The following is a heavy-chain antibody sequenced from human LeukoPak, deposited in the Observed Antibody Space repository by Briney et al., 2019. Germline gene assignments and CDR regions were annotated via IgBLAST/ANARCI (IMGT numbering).Heavy chain of an antibody. CDR1: GFTFSSYG. Sequence: QAGGSLRLSCAASGFTFSSYGMRWVRQAPGKGLEWVAFIRYDGSNKYYADSVKGRFTISRDNSKNTLYLQMNSLRAEDTAVYYCAKANRGWYYFDYWGQGTLVTVSS. D-gene: IGHD6-19*01. V-gene: IGHV3-30*02. J-gene: IGHJ4*02. CDR3: AKANRGWYYFDY. CDR2: IRYDGSNK.